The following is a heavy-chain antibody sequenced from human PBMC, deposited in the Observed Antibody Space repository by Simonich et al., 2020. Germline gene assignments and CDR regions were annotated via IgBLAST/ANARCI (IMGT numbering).Heavy chain of an antibody. D-gene: IGHD1-1*01. CDR3: ARHLQLGPFDY. Sequence: QVQLQQWGAGLLKPSETLSLTCAVYGGSFSGYYWSWIRQPPGKGLEWIGEINNSGSTNYNPSLKSRVTLSVDTSKNQFSLKLSSVTAADTAVYYCARHLQLGPFDYWGQGTLVTVSS. CDR1: GGSFSGYY. CDR2: INNSGST. J-gene: IGHJ4*02. V-gene: IGHV4-34*01.